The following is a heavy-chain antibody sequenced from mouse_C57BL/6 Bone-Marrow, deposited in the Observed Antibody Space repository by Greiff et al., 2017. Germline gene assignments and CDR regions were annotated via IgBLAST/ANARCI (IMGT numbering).Heavy chain of an antibody. CDR2: INPSNGGT. Sequence: VKLQQPGTELVKPGASVKLSCKASGYTFTSYWMHWVKQRPGQGLEWIGNINPSNGGTNYNEKFKSKATLTVDKSSSTAYMPLSSLTSEDSAVYYCARRTTVVRAYFDYWGQGTTLTVSS. CDR1: GYTFTSYW. V-gene: IGHV1-53*01. CDR3: ARRTTVVRAYFDY. J-gene: IGHJ2*01. D-gene: IGHD1-1*01.